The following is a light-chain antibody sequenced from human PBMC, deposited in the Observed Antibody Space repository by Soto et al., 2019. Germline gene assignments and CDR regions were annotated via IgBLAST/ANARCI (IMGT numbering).Light chain of an antibody. CDR3: QQFHYWWT. CDR1: QNIDNK. CDR2: DAS. Sequence: EIVMTQSPATLSVSPGERATLSCRASQNIDNKLVWYQQKPGQVPRLLIYDASTRATGIPARFSGSGSGTEFTLTISSLQSEDFAFYYCQQFHYWWTFGQGTKVHIK. J-gene: IGKJ1*01. V-gene: IGKV3-15*01.